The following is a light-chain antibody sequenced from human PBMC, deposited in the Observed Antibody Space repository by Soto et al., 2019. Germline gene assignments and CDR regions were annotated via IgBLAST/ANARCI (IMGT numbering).Light chain of an antibody. CDR2: EVR. V-gene: IGLV2-14*01. CDR3: ISYTGSSTLYV. Sequence: QSVLTQPASVSGSPGQSITISCTGTSNDVGGYNFVSWYQQHPGKAPKLMISEVRNRPSGVSNRFSGSKSGNTASLTISGLQAEDEADYYCISYTGSSTLYVFGTGTKATVL. CDR1: SNDVGGYNF. J-gene: IGLJ1*01.